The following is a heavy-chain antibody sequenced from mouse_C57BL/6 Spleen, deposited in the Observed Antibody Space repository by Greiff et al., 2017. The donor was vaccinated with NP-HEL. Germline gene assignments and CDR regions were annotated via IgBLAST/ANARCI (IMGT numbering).Heavy chain of an antibody. V-gene: IGHV1-9*01. Sequence: QVQLKQSGAELMKPGASVKLSCKATGYTFTGYWIEWVKQRPGHGLEWIGEILPGSGSTNYNEKFKGKATFTADTSSNTAYMQLSSLTTEDSAIYYCARGHHYYGSSYDWYFDVWGTGTTVTVSS. CDR3: ARGHHYYGSSYDWYFDV. J-gene: IGHJ1*03. CDR1: GYTFTGYW. CDR2: ILPGSGST. D-gene: IGHD1-1*01.